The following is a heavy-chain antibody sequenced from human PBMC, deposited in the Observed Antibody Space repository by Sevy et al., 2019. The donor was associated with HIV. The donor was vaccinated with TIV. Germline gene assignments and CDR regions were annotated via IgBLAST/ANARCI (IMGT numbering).Heavy chain of an antibody. CDR2: ISAYNGNT. J-gene: IGHJ5*02. Sequence: APVKVSCKASGYTFTSYGISWVRQAPGQGLEWMGWISAYNGNTNYAQKLQGRVTMTTDTSTSTAYMELRSLRSDDTAVYYCARVVVSRNWFDPWGQGTLVTVSS. CDR3: ARVVVSRNWFDP. D-gene: IGHD2-15*01. CDR1: GYTFTSYG. V-gene: IGHV1-18*01.